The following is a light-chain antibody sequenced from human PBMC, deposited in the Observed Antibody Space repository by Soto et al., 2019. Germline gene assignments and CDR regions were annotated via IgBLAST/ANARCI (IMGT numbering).Light chain of an antibody. CDR2: GAS. CDR3: HQFGSSPPAFT. CDR1: QSVSTRY. Sequence: ESMLTQSPGTLSLSPGERATLSCRASQSVSTRYLAWYQQKPGQAPRLLIYGASIRATGIPDRFSGSGCGTDFTLTISRREPEDFAVYYCHQFGSSPPAFTFGQGTKLEI. J-gene: IGKJ2*01. V-gene: IGKV3-20*01.